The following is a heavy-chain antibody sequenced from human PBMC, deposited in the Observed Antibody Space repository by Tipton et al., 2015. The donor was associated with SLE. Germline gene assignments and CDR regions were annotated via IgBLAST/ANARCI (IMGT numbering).Heavy chain of an antibody. CDR1: DDSIRDYY. CDR2: IYYSGST. V-gene: IGHV4-39*01. D-gene: IGHD3-22*01. J-gene: IGHJ5*02. Sequence: TLSLTCSVSDDSIRDYYFSWIRQPPGKGLEWIGSIYYSGSTYYNPSLKSRVTISVDTSKNQFSLKLSSVTAADTAVYYCARHLGYYYDTPTGGWFDPWGQGTLVTVSS. CDR3: ARHLGYYYDTPTGGWFDP.